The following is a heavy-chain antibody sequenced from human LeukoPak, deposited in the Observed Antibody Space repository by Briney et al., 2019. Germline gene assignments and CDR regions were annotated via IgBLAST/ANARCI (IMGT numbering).Heavy chain of an antibody. CDR2: INPNSGGT. D-gene: IGHD1-14*01. Sequence: GASVKVSCKASGYTFTGYYMHWVRQAPGQGLEWMGWINPNSGGTNYAQKFQGRVTMTRDTSISTAYMELSRLRSDDTAVYYCAREGITTTIPYYFDYWGQGTLVTVSS. CDR3: AREGITTTIPYYFDY. J-gene: IGHJ4*02. V-gene: IGHV1-2*02. CDR1: GYTFTGYY.